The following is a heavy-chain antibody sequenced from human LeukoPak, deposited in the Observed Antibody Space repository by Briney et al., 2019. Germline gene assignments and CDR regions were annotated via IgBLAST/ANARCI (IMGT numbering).Heavy chain of an antibody. D-gene: IGHD2-15*01. J-gene: IGHJ4*02. V-gene: IGHV3-48*03. CDR3: AKGQGSYFDY. CDR2: ISSSGSTI. Sequence: GGSLRLSCAASGFTFSSYEMNWVRQAPGKGLEWVSYISSSGSTIYYADSVKGRFTISRDNSKNTLYLQMNSLRAEDTAVYYCAKGQGSYFDYWGQGTLVTVSS. CDR1: GFTFSSYE.